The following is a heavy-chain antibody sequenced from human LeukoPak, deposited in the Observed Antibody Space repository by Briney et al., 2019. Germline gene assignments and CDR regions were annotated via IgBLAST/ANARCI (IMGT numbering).Heavy chain of an antibody. V-gene: IGHV7-4-1*02. CDR1: GYTFTNYA. D-gene: IGHD5-12*01. CDR2: INTNTGKP. J-gene: IGHJ4*02. Sequence: ASVKVSCKASGYTFTNYAMNWVRQAPGQGLEWMGWINTNTGKPTYAQGFTGRFVFSLDTSVTTAYLQISSLKAEDTAVYYCATLVANYFDYWGQGTLVAVSS. CDR3: ATLVANYFDY.